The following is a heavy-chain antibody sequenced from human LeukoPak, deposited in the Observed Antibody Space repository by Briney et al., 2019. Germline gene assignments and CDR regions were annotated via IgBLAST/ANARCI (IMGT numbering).Heavy chain of an antibody. CDR1: GGSISSYY. J-gene: IGHJ6*03. D-gene: IGHD5-18*01. V-gene: IGHV4-59*08. CDR2: IYYSGST. Sequence: SETLSLTCTVSGGSISSYYWSWIRQPPGKGLEWIGYIYYSGSTNYNPSLKSRVTISVDTSKNQFSLRLSSVTAADTAAYYCARSGYFYAYSHYMDFWGKGTTVTISS. CDR3: ARSGYFYAYSHYMDF.